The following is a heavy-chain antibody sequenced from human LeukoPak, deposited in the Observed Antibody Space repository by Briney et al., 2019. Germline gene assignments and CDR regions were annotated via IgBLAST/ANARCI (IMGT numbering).Heavy chain of an antibody. J-gene: IGHJ4*02. D-gene: IGHD2-15*01. Sequence: PSETLSLTCTVSGGSISSGDYYWSWIRQPPGKGLEWIGYIYYSGSTYYDPSLKSRVTISVDTSKNQFSLKLSSVTAADTAVYYCARVVVAATWAIDYWGQGTLVTVSS. V-gene: IGHV4-30-4*01. CDR3: ARVVVAATWAIDY. CDR2: IYYSGST. CDR1: GGSISSGDYY.